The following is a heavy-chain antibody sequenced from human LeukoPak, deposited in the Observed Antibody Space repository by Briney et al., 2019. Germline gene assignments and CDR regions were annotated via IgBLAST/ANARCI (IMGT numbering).Heavy chain of an antibody. D-gene: IGHD3-3*01. CDR3: ARDVYDFWSGYPSVSGY. CDR2: ISSSSSYI. Sequence: GGSLRLSCAASGFTFSSYSMNWVRQAPGKGLEWVSSISSSSSYIYYADSVKGRFTISRDNAKNSLYLQMNSLRAEDTAVYYCARDVYDFWSGYPSVSGYWGQGTLVTVSS. V-gene: IGHV3-21*01. CDR1: GFTFSSYS. J-gene: IGHJ4*02.